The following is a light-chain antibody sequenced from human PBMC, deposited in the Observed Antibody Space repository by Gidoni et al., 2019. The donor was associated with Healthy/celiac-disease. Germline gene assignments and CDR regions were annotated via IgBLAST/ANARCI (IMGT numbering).Light chain of an antibody. J-gene: IGKJ4*01. CDR2: WAS. V-gene: IGKV4-1*01. Sequence: DIVLTQSPDSLPVSLGERATINCKSSQSVLYSSNNKNYLAWYQQKPGQPPKLLIHWASTRESGVPDRFSGSGSGTDFTLTISSLQAEDVAVYYCQQYYSTPLTFXGXTKVEIK. CDR1: QSVLYSSNNKNY. CDR3: QQYYSTPLT.